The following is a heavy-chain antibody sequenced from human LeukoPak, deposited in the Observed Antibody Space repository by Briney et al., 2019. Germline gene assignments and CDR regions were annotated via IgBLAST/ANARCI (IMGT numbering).Heavy chain of an antibody. V-gene: IGHV1-18*01. Sequence: ASVKVSCKXSGYTFTSYGISWVRQAPGQGLEWMGWISAYNGNTNYSQKLQGRVTMTTDTSTSTAYMELRSLRSDDTAVYYCARNYDILTGYTGIDYWGQGTLVTVSS. CDR2: ISAYNGNT. J-gene: IGHJ4*02. CDR3: ARNYDILTGYTGIDY. CDR1: GYTFTSYG. D-gene: IGHD3-9*01.